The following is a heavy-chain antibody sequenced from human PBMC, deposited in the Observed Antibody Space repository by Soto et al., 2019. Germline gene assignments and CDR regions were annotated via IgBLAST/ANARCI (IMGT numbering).Heavy chain of an antibody. CDR1: GGSISSGGYY. CDR2: IYYSGST. Sequence: SETLSLTCTVSGGSISSGGYYWSWIRQHPGKGLEWIGYIYYSGSTYYNPSLKSRVTISVDTSKNQFSLKLSSVTAADTAVYYCARATYDFWSGYYMYSSSEKFDYWGQGTLVTVSS. J-gene: IGHJ4*02. V-gene: IGHV4-31*03. D-gene: IGHD3-3*01. CDR3: ARATYDFWSGYYMYSSSEKFDY.